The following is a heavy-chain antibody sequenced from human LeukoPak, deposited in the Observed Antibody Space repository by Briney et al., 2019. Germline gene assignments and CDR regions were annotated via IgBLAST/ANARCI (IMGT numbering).Heavy chain of an antibody. CDR2: ISWNSGSI. V-gene: IGHV3-9*01. CDR1: GFTLDDYA. J-gene: IGHJ5*02. Sequence: GSSLRLSCGASGFTLDDYAMHWVPQAPGKGLEWVSGISWNSGSIGYADAVKGRFAIARDNSKNTLSLQMNSLRAEDTAVYYCAKDGGDMITFGGVIVIPQSWFDPWGQGNLVTVSS. D-gene: IGHD3-16*02. CDR3: AKDGGDMITFGGVIVIPQSWFDP.